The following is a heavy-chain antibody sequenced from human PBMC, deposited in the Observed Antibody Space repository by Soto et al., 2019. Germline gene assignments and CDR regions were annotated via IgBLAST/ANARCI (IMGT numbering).Heavy chain of an antibody. J-gene: IGHJ4*02. D-gene: IGHD1-26*01. CDR3: ARRGSGSYYDY. Sequence: EVQLLESGGGLVQPGGSLRLSCAASGFTFSSYAMRWVRQAPVKGLEWVSAISGSGGSTYYADSVKGRFTISRDNSNNTLYLQTNSLRAEDTAVYYCARRGSGSYYDYWGQGTLVTVSS. CDR2: ISGSGGST. CDR1: GFTFSSYA. V-gene: IGHV3-23*01.